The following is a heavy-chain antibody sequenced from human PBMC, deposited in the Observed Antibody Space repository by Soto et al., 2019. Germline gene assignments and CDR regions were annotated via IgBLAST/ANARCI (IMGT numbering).Heavy chain of an antibody. J-gene: IGHJ4*02. CDR3: ARDRGVFWSGYPEGGGDY. D-gene: IGHD3-3*01. CDR2: IKQDGSEK. V-gene: IGHV3-7*01. CDR1: GFTFTNYW. Sequence: EAPLVESGGGLVQPGESLRLSCAASGFTFTNYWMSWVRRAPGTGLEWVANIKQDGSEKYYADSAKGRFIISRDNDKTSLELQRNSLRAEDTAVYYCARDRGVFWSGYPEGGGDYGGQGTPATVTS.